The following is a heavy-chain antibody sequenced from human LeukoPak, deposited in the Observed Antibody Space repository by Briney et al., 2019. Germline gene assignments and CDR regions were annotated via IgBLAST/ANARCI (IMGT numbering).Heavy chain of an antibody. D-gene: IGHD6-19*01. CDR2: IKTDGSTT. CDR3: VRGYNSGNDY. J-gene: IGHJ4*02. CDR1: GVTFSNYW. Sequence: PGGSLRLSCAVSGVTFSNYWMHWVRQAPGKGLVWVSRIKTDGSTTSYADSVKGRFTISRDNAKNMAYLQMNSLRAEDTAVYYCVRGYNSGNDYWGQGTLVTVSS. V-gene: IGHV3-74*01.